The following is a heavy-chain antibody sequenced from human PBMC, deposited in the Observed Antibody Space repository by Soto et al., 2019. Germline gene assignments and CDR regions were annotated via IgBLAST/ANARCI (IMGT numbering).Heavy chain of an antibody. D-gene: IGHD5-12*01. J-gene: IGHJ3*02. V-gene: IGHV1-18*01. CDR3: ARSLRGYSGYGPFDI. CDR1: GYTFTSYG. CDR2: ISAYNGNT. Sequence: QVQLVQSGAEVKKPGASVKVSCKASGYTFTSYGISWVRQAPGQGLEWMGWISAYNGNTNYAQKLQGRVTMTTDTSRXTAYMELSSLRSDATAVYYCARSLRGYSGYGPFDIWGQGTMVTVSS.